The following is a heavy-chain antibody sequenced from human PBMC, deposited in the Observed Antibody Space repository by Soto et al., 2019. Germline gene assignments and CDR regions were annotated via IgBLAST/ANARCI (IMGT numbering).Heavy chain of an antibody. CDR1: GGTFSSDT. J-gene: IGHJ5*02. D-gene: IGHD2-2*01. CDR2: IIPILGIA. CDR3: ARDCSSTSCYAYP. V-gene: IGHV1-69*08. Sequence: QVQLVQSGAEVKKPGSSVKVSCKASGGTFSSDTISWVRQAPGQGRAWMGRIIPILGIANYAQKFQGRVTISADKSTSTAYMELSSMRSEDTAGYYCARDCSSTSCYAYPWGQGTLVTVSS.